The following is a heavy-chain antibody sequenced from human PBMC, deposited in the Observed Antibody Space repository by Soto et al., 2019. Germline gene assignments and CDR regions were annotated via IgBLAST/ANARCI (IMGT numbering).Heavy chain of an antibody. V-gene: IGHV6-1*01. CDR2: TYYRSKWYN. D-gene: IGHD3-22*01. CDR1: GDSVSSNSAA. Sequence: SQTLSLTCAISGDSVSSNSAAWNWIRQSPSRGLEWLGRTYYRSKWYNDYAVSVKSRITINPDTSKNQFSLQLNFVTPEDTAVYYCARAYYYDSSGQGEFDYWCQGTRVSGSS. CDR3: ARAYYYDSSGQGEFDY. J-gene: IGHJ4*02.